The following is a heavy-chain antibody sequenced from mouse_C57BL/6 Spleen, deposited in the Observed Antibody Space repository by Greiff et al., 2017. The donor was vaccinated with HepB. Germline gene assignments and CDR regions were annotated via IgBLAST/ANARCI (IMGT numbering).Heavy chain of an antibody. CDR1: GYTFTDYE. CDR3: TLSGLDY. V-gene: IGHV1-15*01. J-gene: IGHJ2*01. Sequence: VQLQQSGAELVRPGASVTLSCKASGYTFTDYEMHWVKQTPVHGLEWIGAIDPETGGTAYNQKFKGKAILTADKSSSTAYMAIRSLTSEDYAVYYCTLSGLDYWGQGTTLTVSS. CDR2: IDPETGGT.